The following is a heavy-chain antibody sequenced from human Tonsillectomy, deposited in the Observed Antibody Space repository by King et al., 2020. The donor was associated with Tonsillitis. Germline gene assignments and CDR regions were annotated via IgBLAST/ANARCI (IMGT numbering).Heavy chain of an antibody. J-gene: IGHJ4*02. Sequence: VQLVESGGGLVQPGGSLRLSCAASGFTFSSYAMSWVRQAPGKGLEWGSAISGGGGSTYYADSVKGRFTISRDNSKNTLYVKMNSLRAEDTAVYYCAKDSPAIFARSFDYWGQGTLVTVSS. D-gene: IGHD2-2*01. CDR2: ISGGGGST. CDR1: GFTFSSYA. V-gene: IGHV3-23*04. CDR3: AKDSPAIFARSFDY.